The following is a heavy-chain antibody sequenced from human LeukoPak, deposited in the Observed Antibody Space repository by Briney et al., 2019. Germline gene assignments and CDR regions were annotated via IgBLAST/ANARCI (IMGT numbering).Heavy chain of an antibody. CDR1: GGSISSYY. Sequence: SGPTLVNPSETLSPTCTVSGGSISSYYWSWIRQPSGEGLEWIGYIYYSGSTNYNPSLKSRVTISVDTSKNQFSLKLSSVTAADTAVYYCARDPSWGAGYFDYWGQGTLVTVSS. J-gene: IGHJ4*02. CDR2: IYYSGST. D-gene: IGHD7-27*01. V-gene: IGHV4-59*01. CDR3: ARDPSWGAGYFDY.